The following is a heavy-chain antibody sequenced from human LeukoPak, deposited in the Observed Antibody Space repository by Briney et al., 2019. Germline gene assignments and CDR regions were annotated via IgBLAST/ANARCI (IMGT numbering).Heavy chain of an antibody. Sequence: SETLSLTCTVSGNSLRSGDNYWSWIRQPAGKGLEWIGRIYTSGSTNYNPSLKSRVTISGDTSKNQFSLRLSSVTAADTAVYYCARASYSYDINGWVPFDYWGQGTLVTVSS. CDR2: IYTSGST. D-gene: IGHD3-22*01. V-gene: IGHV4-61*02. CDR1: GNSLRSGDNY. J-gene: IGHJ4*02. CDR3: ARASYSYDINGWVPFDY.